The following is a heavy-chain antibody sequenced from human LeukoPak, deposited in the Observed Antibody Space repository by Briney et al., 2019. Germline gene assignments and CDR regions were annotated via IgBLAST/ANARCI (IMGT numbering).Heavy chain of an antibody. CDR2: IYYSGST. CDR1: GDSISSGDYY. CDR3: ARGVSTVTPLDAFDI. V-gene: IGHV4-61*10. D-gene: IGHD4-17*01. J-gene: IGHJ3*02. Sequence: ASETLSLTCTVSGDSISSGDYYWSWIRQPAGEGLEWIGSIYYSGSTNYNPSLKSRVTISVDTSKNQFSLKLSSVTAADTAVYYCARGVSTVTPLDAFDIWGQGTMVTVSS.